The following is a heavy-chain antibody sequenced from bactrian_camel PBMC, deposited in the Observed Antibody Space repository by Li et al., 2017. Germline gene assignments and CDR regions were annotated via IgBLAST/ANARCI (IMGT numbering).Heavy chain of an antibody. CDR1: YSTAC. V-gene: IGHV3S53*01. Sequence: HVQLVESGGGSVQAGGSLRLSCAASYSTACMGWFRQPPGKERDGVAGIVDDGSAHYVDTVKGRFTISKDNAKNTLYLQMNSLKPEDTAMYYCAADPPWESECPSIGAPAEFDYWGQGTQVTVS. CDR2: IVDDGSA. J-gene: IGHJ4*01. CDR3: AADPPWESECPSIGAPAEFDY.